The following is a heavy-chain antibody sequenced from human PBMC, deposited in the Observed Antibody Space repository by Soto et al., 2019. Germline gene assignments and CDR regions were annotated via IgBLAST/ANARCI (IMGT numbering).Heavy chain of an antibody. CDR1: GFTFSSYG. CDR3: ARGLGYCISTSCRYYYYYYGMDV. Sequence: PGWSLRLSCAASGFTFSSYGMHWVRQAPGKGLEWVAVIWYDGSNKYYADSVKGRFTISRDNSKNTLYLQMNSLRAEDTAVYYCARGLGYCISTSCRYYYYYYGMDVWGQGTTVTVSS. CDR2: IWYDGSNK. D-gene: IGHD2-2*01. V-gene: IGHV3-33*01. J-gene: IGHJ6*02.